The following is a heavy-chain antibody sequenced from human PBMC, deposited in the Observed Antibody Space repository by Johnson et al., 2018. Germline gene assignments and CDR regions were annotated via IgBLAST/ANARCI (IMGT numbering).Heavy chain of an antibody. CDR1: GFTFSSYG. CDR3: ASFISGSCHLCYYYYGMDV. D-gene: IGHD2-15*01. V-gene: IGHV3-30*19. Sequence: QVQLVESGGGVVQPGRSLRLSCAASGFTFSSYGMHWVRQAPGKGLEWVAVISYDGSNKYYADSVKGRFTISRDNAKNSLYLQMNSLRAEDTAVYYCASFISGSCHLCYYYYGMDVWGQGTTVTVSS. J-gene: IGHJ6*02. CDR2: ISYDGSNK.